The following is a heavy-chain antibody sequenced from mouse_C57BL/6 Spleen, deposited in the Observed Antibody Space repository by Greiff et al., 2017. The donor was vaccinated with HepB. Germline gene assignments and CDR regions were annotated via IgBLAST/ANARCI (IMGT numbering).Heavy chain of an antibody. J-gene: IGHJ2*01. V-gene: IGHV1-53*01. D-gene: IGHD2-1*01. CDR2: INPSNGGT. Sequence: QVQLQQSGTELVKPGASVKLSCKASGYTFTSYWMHWVKQRPGQGLEWIGNINPSNGGTNYNEKFKSKATLTVDKSSSTAYMQLSSLTSEDSAVYYCARNLGNYVAFDYWGQGTTLTVSS. CDR3: ARNLGNYVAFDY. CDR1: GYTFTSYW.